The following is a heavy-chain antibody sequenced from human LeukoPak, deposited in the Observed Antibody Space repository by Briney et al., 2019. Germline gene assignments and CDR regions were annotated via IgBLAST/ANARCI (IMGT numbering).Heavy chain of an antibody. CDR1: GGSFSSYY. V-gene: IGHV4-59*08. D-gene: IGHD3-10*01. J-gene: IGHJ6*02. CDR2: IYYSGST. CDR3: ARLDGSGSYYYYYGMDV. Sequence: PSETLSLTCAVYGGSFSSYYWSWIRQPPGKGLEWIGYIYYSGSTNYNPSLKSRVTISVDTSKNQFSLKLSSVTAADTAVYYCARLDGSGSYYYYYGMDVWGQGTTVTVSS.